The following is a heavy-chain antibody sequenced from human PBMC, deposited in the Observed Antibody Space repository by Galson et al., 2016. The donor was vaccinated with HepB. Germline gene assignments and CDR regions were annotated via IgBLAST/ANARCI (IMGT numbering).Heavy chain of an antibody. D-gene: IGHD3-10*01. V-gene: IGHV4-39*01. CDR3: ARHSGGSQISPLEY. CDR2: IYYGGIT. J-gene: IGHJ4*02. Sequence: SETLSLTCTVSGNSLTSSTYFWGWVRQPPGKGLEYIGDIYYGGITYYNPSLKSRLTISMDTSKNQLSLKLSSATAADTAVCYCARHSGGSQISPLEYWGQGIQVTVSS. CDR1: GNSLTSSTYF.